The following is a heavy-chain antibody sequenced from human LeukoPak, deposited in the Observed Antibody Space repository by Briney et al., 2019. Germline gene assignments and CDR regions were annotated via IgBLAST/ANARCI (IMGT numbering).Heavy chain of an antibody. D-gene: IGHD5-18*01. V-gene: IGHV4-39*01. CDR3: ARHYGYNYGFLEN. J-gene: IGHJ4*02. CDR1: GGYISSSSYY. Sequence: KPSETLSLTCTVSGGYISSSSYYWGWVRQPPGKGLEWIASIYYSGSAHYNASLSSRVTISVDTSKNQFSLKVTSVTAADTAVYYCARHYGYNYGFLENWGQGTLVTVSS. CDR2: IYYSGSA.